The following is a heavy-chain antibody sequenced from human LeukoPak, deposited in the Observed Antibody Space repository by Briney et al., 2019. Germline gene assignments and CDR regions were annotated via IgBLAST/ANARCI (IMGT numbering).Heavy chain of an antibody. Sequence: GESLKISCKGSGYSFTSYWIGRVRQMPGKGLEWMGIIYPGDSDTRYSPSFQGQVTISADKSISTAYLQWSSLKASDTAMYYCARTVDTAMAAFDYWGQGTLVTVSS. V-gene: IGHV5-51*01. CDR2: IYPGDSDT. CDR1: GYSFTSYW. J-gene: IGHJ4*02. CDR3: ARTVDTAMAAFDY. D-gene: IGHD5-18*01.